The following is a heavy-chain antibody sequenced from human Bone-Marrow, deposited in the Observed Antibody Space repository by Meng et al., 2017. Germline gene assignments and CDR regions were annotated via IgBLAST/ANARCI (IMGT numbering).Heavy chain of an antibody. CDR1: GYTFTGYY. V-gene: IGHV1-2*02. CDR3: ARDGYDSSVMIFGAFDI. CDR2: INPNSGGT. J-gene: IGHJ3*02. D-gene: IGHD3-22*01. Sequence: ASVKVSGKASGYTFTGYYMHWVRQAPGQGLEWMGWINPNSGGTNYAQKFQGRVTMTRDTSISTAYMELSRLRSDDTAVYYCARDGYDSSVMIFGAFDIWGQGTMVTVSS.